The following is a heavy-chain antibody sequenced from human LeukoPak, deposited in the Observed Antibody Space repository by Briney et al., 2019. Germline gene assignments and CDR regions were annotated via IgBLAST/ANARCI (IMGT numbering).Heavy chain of an antibody. J-gene: IGHJ5*02. V-gene: IGHV4-4*07. CDR2: VSASGYT. D-gene: IGHD5-18*01. Sequence: SETLCLSCTVPGVSMTNSYWTWIRQPVGNAMEWIGRVSASGYTSHNPSLKSRVIMSVDVSTNQFSLNLTSVTAADTAVYFCAKDLSRQRRGLNYGPWFDRWGRGTLVTVSS. CDR1: GVSMTNSY. CDR3: AKDLSRQRRGLNYGPWFDR.